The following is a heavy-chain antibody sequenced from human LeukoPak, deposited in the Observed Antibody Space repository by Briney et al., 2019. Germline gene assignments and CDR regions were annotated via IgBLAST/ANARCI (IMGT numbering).Heavy chain of an antibody. D-gene: IGHD2-15*01. Sequence: GGSLRLSCAASGFTFSSYAMHWVRQAPGKGLEWVAVISYDGSNKYYADSVKGRFTISRDNSKNTLYLQMNSLRAEDTAVYYCARDLLSGTPYWGQGTLVTVSS. J-gene: IGHJ4*02. CDR3: ARDLLSGTPY. V-gene: IGHV3-30-3*01. CDR1: GFTFSSYA. CDR2: ISYDGSNK.